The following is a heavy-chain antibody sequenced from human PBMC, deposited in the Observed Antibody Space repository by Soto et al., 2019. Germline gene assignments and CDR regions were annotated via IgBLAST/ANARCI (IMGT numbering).Heavy chain of an antibody. V-gene: IGHV4-59*11. CDR2: VYYNGIT. J-gene: IGHJ4*02. CDR1: GGSINNHY. Sequence: PSETLSLTCTVSGGSINNHYWSWIRQPPGKGLEWLGYVYYNGITNYNPSLKSRVTMSVDTSKNQYFLKLTSVTAADTAIYYCTPVRNFDKLFSLWGQGTPVTVSS. CDR3: TPVRNFDKLFSL. D-gene: IGHD1-7*01.